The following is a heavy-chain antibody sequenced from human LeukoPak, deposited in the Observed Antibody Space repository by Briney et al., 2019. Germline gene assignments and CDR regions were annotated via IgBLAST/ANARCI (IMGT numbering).Heavy chain of an antibody. CDR3: ARDAIFGVVTYYYYYMDV. CDR1: GFTFRTYG. J-gene: IGHJ6*03. V-gene: IGHV3-30*19. CDR2: ISYDGSNK. D-gene: IGHD3-3*01. Sequence: GGPLRLSCAASGFTFRTYGMHWVRQAPGKGLEWVAVISYDGSNKYYADSVKGRFTISRDNSKNTLYLQMNSLRAEDTAVYYCARDAIFGVVTYYYYYMDVWGKGTTVTVSS.